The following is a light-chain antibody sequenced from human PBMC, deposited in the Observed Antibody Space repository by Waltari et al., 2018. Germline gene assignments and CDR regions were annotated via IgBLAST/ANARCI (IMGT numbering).Light chain of an antibody. J-gene: IGLJ2*01. V-gene: IGLV2-14*03. CDR1: SSDIGAYDY. CDR2: DFN. Sequence: QPALTQPASVSESPGQSFTISCTGTSSDIGAYDYVPWYQQHPGKAPKPLIYDFNTRPSGVSSRFSGSKFGNKAFLTISGLQAEDEADYYCSSFTTNTTRIFGGGTKLTVL. CDR3: SSFTTNTTRI.